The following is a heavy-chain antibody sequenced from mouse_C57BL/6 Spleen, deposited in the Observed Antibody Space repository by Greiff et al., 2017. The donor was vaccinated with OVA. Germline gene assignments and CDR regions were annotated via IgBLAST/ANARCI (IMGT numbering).Heavy chain of an antibody. Sequence: VQLQQSGAELVRPGTSVKFSCKGSGYTFTRYLMHWVKQRPGQGLEWVGVIDPSDSYTNYNQKFKGKATLTVDTSSSTAYMQLSSLTSEDSAVYYCAITGDYFDYWGQGTTLTVSS. J-gene: IGHJ2*01. V-gene: IGHV1-59*01. CDR3: AITGDYFDY. CDR1: GYTFTRYL. CDR2: IDPSDSYT.